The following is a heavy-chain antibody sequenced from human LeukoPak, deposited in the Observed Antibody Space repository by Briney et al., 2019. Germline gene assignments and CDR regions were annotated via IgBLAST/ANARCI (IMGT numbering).Heavy chain of an antibody. Sequence: ASVKVSCKASGYTFTDYYIHWLRQAPGQGLEWVGWINPNSGDTKYTQIFEGRVDMTRDMSANTAYMEMSRLTSDDTAVYYCARDVSFFRGRTGVYYLFDLWGQGTLVTVSS. D-gene: IGHD3-10*01. J-gene: IGHJ4*02. V-gene: IGHV1-2*02. CDR3: ARDVSFFRGRTGVYYLFDL. CDR2: INPNSGDT. CDR1: GYTFTDYY.